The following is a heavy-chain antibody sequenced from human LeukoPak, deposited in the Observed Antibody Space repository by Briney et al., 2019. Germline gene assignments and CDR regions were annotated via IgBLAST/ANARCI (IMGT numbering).Heavy chain of an antibody. CDR2: FYSGGSA. V-gene: IGHV3-53*01. Sequence: GGSLRLSCVVSGFIVNNNYINWVRQAPGKGLEWVSVFYSGGSAYYADSVKGRFTISRDNSKNTVFLQMNSLRAEDTAVYYCARDAAAGAGVFDYWGQGTLVTVSS. CDR1: GFIVNNNY. J-gene: IGHJ4*02. D-gene: IGHD6-13*01. CDR3: ARDAAAGAGVFDY.